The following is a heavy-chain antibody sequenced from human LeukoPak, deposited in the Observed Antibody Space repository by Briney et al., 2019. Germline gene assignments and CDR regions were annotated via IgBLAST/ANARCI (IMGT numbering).Heavy chain of an antibody. Sequence: GGSLRLSCAASGFTFSSYWMSWVRQAPGKGLEGVATIRQDGSQKYYVDSVKGRFTISRDNAKNSLYLQMNSLRAEDTAVYYCARDKIVGATHFDYWGQGTLVTVSS. J-gene: IGHJ4*02. CDR3: ARDKIVGATHFDY. D-gene: IGHD1-26*01. CDR1: GFTFSSYW. CDR2: IRQDGSQK. V-gene: IGHV3-7*01.